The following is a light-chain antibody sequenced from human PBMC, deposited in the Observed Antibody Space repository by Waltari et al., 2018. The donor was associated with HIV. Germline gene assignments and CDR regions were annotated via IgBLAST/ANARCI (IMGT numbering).Light chain of an antibody. CDR2: YKSDSDK. J-gene: IGLJ2*01. Sequence: QAVLTQPSSLSASPGASASLTCTLRSGINVGTYRIYWYQPKPGSPPQYLLRYKSDSDKQQGSGVPSRFSGSKDASANAGILLISGLQSEDEADDYCMIWHSSAVVFGGGTKLTV. V-gene: IGLV5-45*02. CDR1: SGINVGTYR. CDR3: MIWHSSAVV.